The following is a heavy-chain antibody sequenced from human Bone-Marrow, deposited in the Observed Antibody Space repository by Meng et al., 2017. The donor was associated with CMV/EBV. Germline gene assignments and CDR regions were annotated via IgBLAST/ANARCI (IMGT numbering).Heavy chain of an antibody. CDR1: GFTVSSNY. CDR3: ARSIKLMVYAD. D-gene: IGHD2-8*01. CDR2: IYSGGST. Sequence: GGSLRLSCAASGFTVSSNYMSWVRQAPGKGLEWVSVIYSGGSTYYADSVKGRFTISRDNSKNTLYLQMNSLRAEDTAVYYCARSIKLMVYADWGQGTPVTVSS. J-gene: IGHJ1*01. V-gene: IGHV3-53*01.